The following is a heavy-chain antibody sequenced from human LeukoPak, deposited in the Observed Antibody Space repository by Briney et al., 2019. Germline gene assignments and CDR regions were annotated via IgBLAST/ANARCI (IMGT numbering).Heavy chain of an antibody. D-gene: IGHD2-2*01. J-gene: IGHJ6*02. Sequence: PSETLSLTCTVSGGSISSSSYHWGWIRQPPGKGLEWIGSIYYSGSTYYNPSLKSRVTISVDTSKNQFSLKLSSVTAADTAVYYCARSDCSSTSCPPLYSYYYYYGMDAWGQGTTVTVSS. V-gene: IGHV4-39*01. CDR2: IYYSGST. CDR1: GGSISSSSYH. CDR3: ARSDCSSTSCPPLYSYYYYYGMDA.